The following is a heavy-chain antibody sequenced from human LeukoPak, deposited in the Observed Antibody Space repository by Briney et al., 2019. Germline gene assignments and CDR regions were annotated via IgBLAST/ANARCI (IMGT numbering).Heavy chain of an antibody. CDR3: ARAPYYYDSSGYSEDAFDI. CDR1: GYTFTSYD. V-gene: IGHV1-8*03. CDR2: MNPNSGNT. Sequence: ASVKVSCKASGYTFTSYDINWVRQATGQGLEWRGWMNPNSGNTGYAQKFQGRVTITRNTSISTAYMELSSLRSEDTAVYYCARAPYYYDSSGYSEDAFDIWGQGTMVTVSS. D-gene: IGHD3-22*01. J-gene: IGHJ3*02.